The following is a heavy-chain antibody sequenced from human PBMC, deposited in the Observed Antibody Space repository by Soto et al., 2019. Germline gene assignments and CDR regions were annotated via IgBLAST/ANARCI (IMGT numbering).Heavy chain of an antibody. D-gene: IGHD3-3*01. CDR1: GFTFGTYW. Sequence: EVQLVESGGGLVQPGGSLILSCAASGFTFGTYWMSWVRQAPGKGLEWVANIKYDESEKYYVDSVKGRFTASRDNAENSLYLQMNSLRAEDTAVYYCARSPKLEYWGQGTLVTVSS. CDR2: IKYDESEK. J-gene: IGHJ4*02. V-gene: IGHV3-7*01. CDR3: ARSPKLEY.